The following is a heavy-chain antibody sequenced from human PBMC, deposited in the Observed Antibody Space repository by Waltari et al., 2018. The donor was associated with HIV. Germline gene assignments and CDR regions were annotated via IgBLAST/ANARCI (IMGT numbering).Heavy chain of an antibody. J-gene: IGHJ4*02. CDR3: TREARYGFSDY. CDR1: GFTFGAKF. D-gene: IGHD3-3*01. V-gene: IGHV3-49*04. CDR2: IRSQSNGGTT. Sequence: EVKLVEPGGGFVQPVRSLRPSCRGSGFTFGAKFMGWVRQAPGRGLEWVGFIRSQSNGGTTEYAASVKGRFTISRDDSKSIAYLEMNSLKTEDTAVYYCTREARYGFSDYWGPGTLLIVSS.